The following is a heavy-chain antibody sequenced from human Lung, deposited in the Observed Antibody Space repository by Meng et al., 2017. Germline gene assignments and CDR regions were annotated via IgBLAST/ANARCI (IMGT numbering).Heavy chain of an antibody. Sequence: QVQLQQGGAGLLKPSETLSLTCVVSGVSFSDYYWSWIRQPPGKGLEWIGEINHSGSTNYNPSLESRATISVDTSQNNLSLKLSSVTAADSAVYYCARGPTTMAHDFDYWGQGTLVTVSS. CDR1: GVSFSDYY. D-gene: IGHD4-11*01. V-gene: IGHV4-34*01. CDR2: INHSGST. CDR3: ARGPTTMAHDFDY. J-gene: IGHJ4*02.